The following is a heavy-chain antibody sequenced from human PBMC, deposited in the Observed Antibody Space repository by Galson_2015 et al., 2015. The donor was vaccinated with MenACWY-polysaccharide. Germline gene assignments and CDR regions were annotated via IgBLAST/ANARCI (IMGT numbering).Heavy chain of an antibody. CDR2: MNPNSGNT. CDR1: GYTFTSYD. CDR3: ASTKAGTHYFEY. Sequence: SGYTFTSYDINWVRQATGQGLEWMGWMNPNSGNTGYAQKFQGRVTMTRNTSINTAYMELSSLTSEDTAVYYCASTKAGTHYFEYWGQGTLATVSS. D-gene: IGHD6-19*01. V-gene: IGHV1-8*01. J-gene: IGHJ4*02.